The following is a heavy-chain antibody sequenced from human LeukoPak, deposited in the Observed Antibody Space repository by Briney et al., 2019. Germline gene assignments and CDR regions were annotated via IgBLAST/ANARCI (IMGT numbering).Heavy chain of an antibody. CDR2: IRSRSAGGTT. Sequence: GGSLRLSCAASGLTFNNAWMSWVRQAPGKGLEWVGCIRSRSAGGTTDYGAPVKGRFTISRDDSKNTLYLQMNSLKTEDTAVYYCSTGGGTHDYWGQGTLVTVSS. CDR3: STGGGTHDY. J-gene: IGHJ4*02. D-gene: IGHD2-15*01. V-gene: IGHV3-15*01. CDR1: GLTFNNAW.